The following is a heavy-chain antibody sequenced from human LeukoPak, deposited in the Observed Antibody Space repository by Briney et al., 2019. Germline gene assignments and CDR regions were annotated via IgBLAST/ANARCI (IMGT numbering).Heavy chain of an antibody. CDR3: ASYDYYDSSGPDAFDI. CDR2: IYTSGTT. V-gene: IGHV4-61*02. CDR1: GGSVRRGNYY. Sequence: SQTLSLTCTVSGGSVRRGNYYWTWIRQPAGSGLEWIGRIYTSGTTDYNPSLRTRVTISVDASRNQFSLNLSSVTAADTAVYYCASYDYYDSSGPDAFDIWGQGTMVTVSS. D-gene: IGHD3-22*01. J-gene: IGHJ3*02.